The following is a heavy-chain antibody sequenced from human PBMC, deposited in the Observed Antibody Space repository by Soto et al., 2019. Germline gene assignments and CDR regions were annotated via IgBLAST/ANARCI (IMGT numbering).Heavy chain of an antibody. CDR1: GRSMSSKY. CDR2: VFYGGT. V-gene: IGHV4-59*01. CDR3: ESYRGALYFES. J-gene: IGHJ4*02. Sequence: PSEALTLSCSVSGRSMSSKYWSWIRQSPDKGLEWLGYVFYGGTDYNPSLGGRVSMSVETSKSQFSLKLTSVTVADTAVYYCESYRGALYFESWGPGILVTVSS. D-gene: IGHD3-16*01.